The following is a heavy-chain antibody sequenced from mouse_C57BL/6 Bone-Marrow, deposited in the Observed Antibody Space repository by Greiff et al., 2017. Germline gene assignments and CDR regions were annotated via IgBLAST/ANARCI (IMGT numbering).Heavy chain of an antibody. CDR2: IYPGSGST. Sequence: VQLQQPGAELVKPGASVKMSCKASGYTFPSYWITWVKQRPGQGLEWIGDIYPGSGSTNYNEKFKSKATLTVDTSSSTAYMQLSSLTSEDSAVYYCARSGYYGSSWYFDVWGTGTTVTVSS. J-gene: IGHJ1*03. D-gene: IGHD1-1*01. CDR3: ARSGYYGSSWYFDV. V-gene: IGHV1-55*01. CDR1: GYTFPSYW.